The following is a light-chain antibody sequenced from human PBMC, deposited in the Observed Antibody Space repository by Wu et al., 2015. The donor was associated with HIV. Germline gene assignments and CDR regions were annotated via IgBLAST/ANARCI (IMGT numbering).Light chain of an antibody. Sequence: IQLTQSPSSLSASIGDRVTITCRASQGISSYLAWYQQKPGKAPKLLIYGVSTLQSGVPSRFSGSGSGTDFTLTISSLQPEDFATYYCQQYYSSSVTFAEGPRWRSN. CDR1: QGISSY. V-gene: IGKV1-9*01. J-gene: IGKJ4*01. CDR2: GVS. CDR3: QQYYSSSVT.